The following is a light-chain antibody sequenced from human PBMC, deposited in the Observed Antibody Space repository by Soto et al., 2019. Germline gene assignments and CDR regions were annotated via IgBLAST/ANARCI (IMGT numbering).Light chain of an antibody. J-gene: IGKJ4*01. CDR3: QQYGSSPRALT. CDR1: QSVSSSY. CDR2: GAS. V-gene: IGKV3-20*01. Sequence: EIGLTQSPGTLSLSPGERATLACRASQSVSSSYLAWYQQKPGQAPRLLIDGASSRATGIPDRFSGSGSGTDFTLTISRLEPEDFAVYYCQQYGSSPRALTFGGGTKVEIK.